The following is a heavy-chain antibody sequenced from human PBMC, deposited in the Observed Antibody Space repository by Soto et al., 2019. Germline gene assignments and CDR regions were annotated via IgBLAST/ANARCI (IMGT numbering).Heavy chain of an antibody. CDR3: ARVYYSSGWYWFDP. J-gene: IGHJ5*02. Sequence: QVQLVQSGAEVKKPGASVKVSCKASGYTFTSYGISWVRQAPGQGLEWMGWISAYNGNTNYEQKLQGRVTITTDTSTSSDHMELTNLSSDDTAVYYCARVYYSSGWYWFDPWGQGTLVTVSS. V-gene: IGHV1-18*01. CDR1: GYTFTSYG. CDR2: ISAYNGNT. D-gene: IGHD6-19*01.